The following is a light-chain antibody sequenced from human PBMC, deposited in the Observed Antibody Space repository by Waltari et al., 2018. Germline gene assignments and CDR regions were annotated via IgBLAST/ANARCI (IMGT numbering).Light chain of an antibody. Sequence: AIRMTQSPSSLPASTGDRFTSTCRASQGVSSYLAWYQQKPGKAPNLLIYAASTLQSGVPSRFSGSGSGTDFSLIISCLQSEDFATYYCQQYYSYPWTFGQGTKVEI. V-gene: IGKV1-8*01. CDR2: AAS. CDR1: QGVSSY. CDR3: QQYYSYPWT. J-gene: IGKJ1*01.